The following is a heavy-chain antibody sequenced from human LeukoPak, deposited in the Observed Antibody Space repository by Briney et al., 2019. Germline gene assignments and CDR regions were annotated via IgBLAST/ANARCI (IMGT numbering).Heavy chain of an antibody. CDR3: ARALPLPIYVWGSYRSSTS. V-gene: IGHV3-53*01. D-gene: IGHD3-16*02. Sequence: GGSLRLSCAASGFTVSSNYMSWDRQAPGKGLEWVSVIYSGGSTYYADSVKGRFTISRDNSKNTLYLQMNSLRAEDTAVYYCARALPLPIYVWGSYRSSTSWGQGTLVTVSS. CDR2: IYSGGST. J-gene: IGHJ4*02. CDR1: GFTVSSNY.